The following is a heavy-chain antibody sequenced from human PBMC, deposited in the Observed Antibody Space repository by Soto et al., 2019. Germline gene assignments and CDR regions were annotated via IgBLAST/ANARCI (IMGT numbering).Heavy chain of an antibody. J-gene: IGHJ5*02. V-gene: IGHV1-69*02. CDR1: GGTFSSYT. D-gene: IGHD1-7*01. CDR2: IIPILGIA. Sequence: QVQLVQSGAEVKKPGSSVKVSCKASGGTFSSYTISWVRQAPGQGLEWMGRIIPILGIANYAQKFQGRVTITADKSTSTAYRELSSLRSEDTAVYYCARSYITGTEIDPWGQGTLVTVSS. CDR3: ARSYITGTEIDP.